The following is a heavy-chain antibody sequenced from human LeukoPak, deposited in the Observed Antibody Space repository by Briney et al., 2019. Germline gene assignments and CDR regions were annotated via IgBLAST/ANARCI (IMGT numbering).Heavy chain of an antibody. CDR1: GGSISSSSYY. V-gene: IGHV4-39*07. Sequence: SETLSLTCTVSGGSISSSSYYWGWIRQPPGKGLEWIGRIYPSGSTNDNPALKSRVTMSVDTSKNQFSLKLSSVSAADTAVYYCAREEITAAGRSLDYWGQGTLVTVSS. CDR2: IYPSGST. J-gene: IGHJ4*02. D-gene: IGHD6-13*01. CDR3: AREEITAAGRSLDY.